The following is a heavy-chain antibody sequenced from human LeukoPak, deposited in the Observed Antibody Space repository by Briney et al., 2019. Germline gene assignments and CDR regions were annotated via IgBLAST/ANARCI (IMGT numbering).Heavy chain of an antibody. CDR3: TTNDAFDI. CDR1: GFTFSDYY. J-gene: IGHJ3*02. Sequence: PGGSLRLSCAASGFTFSDYYVSWIRQAPGKGLEWVGRIKTSDVGTTDYAAPVKGRFIISRDDAKNTLYLQMNSLKTEDTALYYCTTNDAFDIWGQGTMVTVSS. V-gene: IGHV3-15*01. CDR2: IKTSDVGTT.